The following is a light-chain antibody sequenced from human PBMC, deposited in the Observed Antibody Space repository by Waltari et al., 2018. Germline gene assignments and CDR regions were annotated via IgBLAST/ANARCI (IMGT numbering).Light chain of an antibody. V-gene: IGKV4-1*01. CDR2: WAS. CDR1: QSVLYSSNNKNC. J-gene: IGKJ5*01. Sequence: DIVMTQSPDSLAVSLGERATINCKYSQSVLYSSNNKNCLAWYQQKPGQPPKLLIYWASTRESGVPDRVSCSGSGTDFTLTISSLQAEDVAVYYCQQYYSTPPITFGQGTRLEIK. CDR3: QQYYSTPPIT.